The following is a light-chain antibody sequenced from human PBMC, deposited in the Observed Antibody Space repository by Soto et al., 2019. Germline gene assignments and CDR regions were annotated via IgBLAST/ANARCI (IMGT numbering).Light chain of an antibody. CDR2: DAS. CDR1: QSIDTW. V-gene: IGKV1-5*01. Sequence: DIQMTQSPSTLSASVGDRITITCRASQSIDTWLAWYQQRPGKAPKLLIYDASTLESGVPSRFSGSGSGTEFTLTISSLQPDDFATYYCQQYHSYGTFGQGTKVDIK. CDR3: QQYHSYGT. J-gene: IGKJ1*01.